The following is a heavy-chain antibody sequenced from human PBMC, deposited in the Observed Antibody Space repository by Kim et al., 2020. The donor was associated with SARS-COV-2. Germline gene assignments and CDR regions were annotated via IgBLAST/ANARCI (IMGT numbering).Heavy chain of an antibody. D-gene: IGHD1-1*01. Sequence: NTKYPPNLQDRVTMTTDTSTSTAYMELRSLRSDDTAVYYCARDKDWNLDYWGQGTLVTVSA. V-gene: IGHV1-18*01. J-gene: IGHJ4*02. CDR2: NT. CDR3: ARDKDWNLDY.